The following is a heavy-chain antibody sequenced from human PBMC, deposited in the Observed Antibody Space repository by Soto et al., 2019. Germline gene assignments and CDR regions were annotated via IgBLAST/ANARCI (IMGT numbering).Heavy chain of an antibody. CDR1: GGPIRDSNYY. J-gene: IGHJ5*01. D-gene: IGHD3-10*01. CDR2: VYYSGTT. V-gene: IGHV4-39*01. Sequence: QLQLQESGPGLVKPSETLSLTCTVSGGPIRDSNYYWGWVRPSPGQRLEWIGTVYYSGTTYYNPSLQTQVSTSVATFKTPFSLPLILVPATDTAVYYCARHSGHFARAGAVVASWGQGTRVTVSS. CDR3: ARHSGHFARAGAVVAS.